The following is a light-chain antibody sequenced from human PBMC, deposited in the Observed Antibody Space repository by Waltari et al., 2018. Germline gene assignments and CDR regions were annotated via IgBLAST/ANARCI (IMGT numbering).Light chain of an antibody. CDR3: QQYGSSPPFT. CDR1: QSISSSF. Sequence: EIVLTQSPGTLSLSPGERVTISCRASQSISSSFLAWYRQKPGQAPSLLIHGASSRATGIPDRFSGSGSGTDFTLTISRLEPEDFAVYYCQQYGSSPPFTFGQGTKLEI. J-gene: IGKJ2*01. V-gene: IGKV3-20*01. CDR2: GAS.